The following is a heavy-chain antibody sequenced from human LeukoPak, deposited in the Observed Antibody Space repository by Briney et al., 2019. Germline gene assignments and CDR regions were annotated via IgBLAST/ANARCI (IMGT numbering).Heavy chain of an antibody. CDR1: GHTFTGYY. CDR3: ARGTQLDDAFDI. CDR2: INPNSGGT. Sequence: ASVKVSCKASGHTFTGYYMHWVRQAPGQGLEWMGWINPNSGGTNYAQKFQGRVTMTRDTSISTAYMELSRLRSDDTAVYYCARGTQLDDAFDIWGQGTMVTVSS. V-gene: IGHV1-2*02. D-gene: IGHD2-2*01. J-gene: IGHJ3*02.